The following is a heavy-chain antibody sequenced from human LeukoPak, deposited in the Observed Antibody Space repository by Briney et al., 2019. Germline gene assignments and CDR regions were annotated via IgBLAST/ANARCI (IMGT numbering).Heavy chain of an antibody. CDR2: IYHSGST. CDR3: ARDSRYRYYFDY. Sequence: SETLSLTCTVSGGSISSYYWSWIRQPPGKGLEWIGSIYHSGSTYYNPSLKSRVTISVDTSKNQFSLKLSSVTAADTAVYYCARDSRYRYYFDYWGQGTLVTVSS. CDR1: GGSISSYY. V-gene: IGHV4-38-2*02. D-gene: IGHD3-9*01. J-gene: IGHJ4*02.